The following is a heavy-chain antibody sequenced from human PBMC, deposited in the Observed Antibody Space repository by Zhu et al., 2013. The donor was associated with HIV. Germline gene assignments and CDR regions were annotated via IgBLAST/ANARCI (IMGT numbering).Heavy chain of an antibody. CDR3: ATYSSGWYGDYFDY. J-gene: IGHJ4*02. V-gene: IGHV1-8*01. CDR1: GYTFTSYD. CDR2: MNPNSGNT. D-gene: IGHD6-19*01. Sequence: QVQLVQSGAEVKKPGASVKVSCKASGYTFTSYDINWVRQATGQGLEWMGWMNPNSGNTGYAQKFQGRVTMTRNTSISTAYMELSSLRSEDTAVYYCATYSSGWYGDYFDYWGQGTLVTVSS.